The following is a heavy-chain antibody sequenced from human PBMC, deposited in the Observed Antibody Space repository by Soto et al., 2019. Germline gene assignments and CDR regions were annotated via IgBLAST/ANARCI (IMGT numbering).Heavy chain of an antibody. D-gene: IGHD2-15*01. V-gene: IGHV1-69*02. J-gene: IGHJ2*01. CDR1: GGTFSSYT. CDR2: IIPILGIA. CDR3: ARGDVVVKMPDCYFDL. Sequence: QVQLVQSGAEVKKPGSSVKVSCKASGGTFSSYTISWVRQAPGQGLEWMGRIIPILGIANYAQKFQGRVTITADKATSTGYMELSSLRSEDTAVYYCARGDVVVKMPDCYFDLWGRGTLVTVSS.